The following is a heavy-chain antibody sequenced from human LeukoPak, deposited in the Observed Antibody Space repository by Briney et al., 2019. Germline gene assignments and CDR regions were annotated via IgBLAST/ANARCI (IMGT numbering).Heavy chain of an antibody. V-gene: IGHV3-53*01. CDR2: IFSGGST. Sequence: GGSLRLSCAASGFTVSSNYMSWGRQAHGKGLEWVSVIFSGGSTHYDDSVKGRFTISRDNSKNTLYLQMNSLRAEDTAVYYCAREIRDWYFDLWGRGTLVTVSS. J-gene: IGHJ2*01. CDR3: AREIRDWYFDL. D-gene: IGHD3-10*01. CDR1: GFTVSSNY.